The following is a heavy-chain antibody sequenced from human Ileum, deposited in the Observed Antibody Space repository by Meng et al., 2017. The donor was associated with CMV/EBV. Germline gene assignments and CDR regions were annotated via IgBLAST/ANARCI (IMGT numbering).Heavy chain of an antibody. CDR3: ARGARYCSSTSCYFRDDYYYYGMDV. CDR2: ISPDGSEK. Sequence: GESLKISCAASGFTFSACWMGWVRQAPGKGLEWVADISPDGSEKYYVDSVKGRFTISRDNAKNSLYLQMNSLRAEDTAVYYCARGARYCSSTSCYFRDDYYYYGMDVWGQGTTVTVSS. J-gene: IGHJ6*02. V-gene: IGHV3-7*03. D-gene: IGHD2-2*01. CDR1: GFTFSACW.